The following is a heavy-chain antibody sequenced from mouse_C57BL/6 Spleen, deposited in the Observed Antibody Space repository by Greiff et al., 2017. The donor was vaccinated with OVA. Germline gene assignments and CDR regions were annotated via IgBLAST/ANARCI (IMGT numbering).Heavy chain of an antibody. CDR1: GYTFTSYW. D-gene: IGHD2-2*01. CDR2: IYPGNSDT. Sequence: VQLQQSGTVLARPGASVKMSCKTSGYTFTSYWMHWVKQRPGQGLEWIGAIYPGNSDTGYNQKFKGKAKLTAVKSASTAYMELSSLTIEHSAVSYGTRKGYGYAVGWYCDVWGTGTTVTVSS. CDR3: TRKGYGYAVGWYCDV. V-gene: IGHV1-5*01. J-gene: IGHJ1*03.